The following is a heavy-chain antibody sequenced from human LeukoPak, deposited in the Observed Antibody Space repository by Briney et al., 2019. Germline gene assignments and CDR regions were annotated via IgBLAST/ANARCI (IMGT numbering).Heavy chain of an antibody. CDR2: IIPIGDIP. Sequence: SVKVSFKASGGTFSSYAITWVRQAPGQGLEWMGRIIPIGDIPNYAQKLQGRITITADKSTSTVYMELFSLRSEDTSVYYCTSPPHFDYWGQGTLVTVSS. CDR3: TSPPHFDY. J-gene: IGHJ4*02. CDR1: GGTFSSYA. V-gene: IGHV1-69*04.